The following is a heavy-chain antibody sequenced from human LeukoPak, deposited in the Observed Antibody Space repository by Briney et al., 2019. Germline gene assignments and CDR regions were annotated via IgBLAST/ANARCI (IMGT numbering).Heavy chain of an antibody. Sequence: GGSLRLSCAAPGFTFDDYAMHWVRQAPGKGLEWVSGISWNSGSIGYADSVKGRFTISRDNAKNSLYLQMNSLRAEDTALYYCAKEDRRGRHFDYWGQGTLVTVSS. CDR3: AKEDRRGRHFDY. V-gene: IGHV3-9*01. J-gene: IGHJ4*02. D-gene: IGHD3-16*01. CDR2: ISWNSGSI. CDR1: GFTFDDYA.